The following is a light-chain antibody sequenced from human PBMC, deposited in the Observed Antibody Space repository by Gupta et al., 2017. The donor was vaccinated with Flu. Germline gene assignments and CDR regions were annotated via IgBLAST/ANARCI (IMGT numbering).Light chain of an antibody. Sequence: IVMIQSPLFLSVAPGQPASIYCRSSQSRVHRDGKTYLYWYVQKPGQSPHLLMYDGSNRGSGVPERFSGRGSGTYFTLKITRVEAEDVGVYYCRQRRQLPYTFGQGTKVKI. V-gene: IGKV2D-29*02. CDR3: RQRRQLPYT. CDR1: QSRVHRDGKTY. J-gene: IGKJ2*01. CDR2: DGS.